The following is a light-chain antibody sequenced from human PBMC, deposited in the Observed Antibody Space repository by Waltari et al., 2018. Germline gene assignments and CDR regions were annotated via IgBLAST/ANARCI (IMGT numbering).Light chain of an antibody. V-gene: IGKV3-20*01. Sequence: IVLTQSPGTLSLSPGESATLSCWASQSVGGTLAWYQQKPGQAPRLLIYGASSRATGIPDRFSGSGSGTEFSLTISRLEPEDFAVYYCQHYVRLPATFGQGTKVEIK. CDR1: QSVGGT. J-gene: IGKJ1*01. CDR2: GAS. CDR3: QHYVRLPAT.